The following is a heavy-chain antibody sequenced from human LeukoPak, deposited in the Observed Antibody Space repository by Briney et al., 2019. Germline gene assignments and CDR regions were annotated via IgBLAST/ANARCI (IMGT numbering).Heavy chain of an antibody. Sequence: GGSLRLSCAASGFTFSRYAMHWVRQAPGKGLEWVSSITSSSSSMYSADSVKGRLTISRDNAKNSLYLQMNSLRAEDTAVYYCARDLAWGGYWGQGTLVTVSS. J-gene: IGHJ4*02. CDR3: ARDLAWGGY. D-gene: IGHD7-27*01. CDR2: ITSSSSSM. V-gene: IGHV3-21*01. CDR1: GFTFSRYA.